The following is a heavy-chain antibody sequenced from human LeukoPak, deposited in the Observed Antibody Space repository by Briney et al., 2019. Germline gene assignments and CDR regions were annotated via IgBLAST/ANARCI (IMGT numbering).Heavy chain of an antibody. CDR2: INPSGGST. CDR3: ARDSVYRPYIVVVPAAIQNYYYGMDV. Sequence: GASVKVSCKASGYTFTSYYMHWVRQAPGQGLEWMGIINPSGGSTSYAQKFQGRVTMTTDTSTSTAYMELRSLRSDDTAVYYCARDSVYRPYIVVVPAAIQNYYYGMDVWGQGTTVTVSS. J-gene: IGHJ6*02. D-gene: IGHD2-2*02. CDR1: GYTFTSYY. V-gene: IGHV1-46*01.